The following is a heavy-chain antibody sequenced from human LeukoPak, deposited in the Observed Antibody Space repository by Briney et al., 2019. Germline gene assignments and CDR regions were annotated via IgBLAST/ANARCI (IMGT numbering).Heavy chain of an antibody. J-gene: IGHJ5*02. CDR3: ATLTTPGWFNP. V-gene: IGHV4-59*12. CDR1: GGSISSYY. D-gene: IGHD1-1*01. CDR2: IYYSGST. Sequence: PSETLSLTCTVSGGSISSYYWSWIRQPPGKGLEWIGNIYYSGSTYYNPSLKSRVTISVDTSKNQFSLKLSSVTAADTAVYYCATLTTPGWFNPWGQETLVTVSS.